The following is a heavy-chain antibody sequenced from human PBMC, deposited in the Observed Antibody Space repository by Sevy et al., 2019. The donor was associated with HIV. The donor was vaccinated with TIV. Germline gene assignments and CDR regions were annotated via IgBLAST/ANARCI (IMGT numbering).Heavy chain of an antibody. J-gene: IGHJ5*02. V-gene: IGHV4-38-2*02. D-gene: IGHD4-4*01. CDR2: IYHSGST. Sequence: SETLSLTCAVSGYSISSGYYWGWIRQPPGKGLEWIGSIYHSGSTYYNPSLKSRVTISVDTSKNQFSLKLSSVTAADTAVSYCARDSGMTTVTDNWFDPWGQGTLVTVSS. CDR1: GYSISSGYY. CDR3: ARDSGMTTVTDNWFDP.